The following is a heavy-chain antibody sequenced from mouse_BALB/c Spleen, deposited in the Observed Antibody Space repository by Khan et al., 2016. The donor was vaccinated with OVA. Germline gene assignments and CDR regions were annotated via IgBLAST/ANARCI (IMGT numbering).Heavy chain of an antibody. CDR3: ARGNYYGYTMDY. Sequence: EVQLQESGPGLVKPSQSLSLTCTVTGYSITSNYAWNWIRQFPGNKLEWMGYISYSGLTSYNPSLKSRISITRDTSKNQFFLQLNSVTTEDTATYYCARGNYYGYTMDYWGQGTSVAVSS. D-gene: IGHD1-1*01. V-gene: IGHV3-2*02. CDR1: GYSITSNYA. CDR2: ISYSGLT. J-gene: IGHJ4*01.